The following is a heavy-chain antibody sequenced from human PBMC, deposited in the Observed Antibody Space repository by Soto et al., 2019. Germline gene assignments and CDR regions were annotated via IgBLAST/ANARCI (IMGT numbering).Heavy chain of an antibody. CDR3: ARDKEPRGPDYYDSISSGARGVLFDP. Sequence: QVQLVQSGAEVKKPGSSVKVSCKASGGTFSSYAISWVRQAPGQGLEWMGGIIPIFGTANYAQKFQGRVTITADESTSTAYRELSSLRSEDTAVYYCARDKEPRGPDYYDSISSGARGVLFDPWGQGTLVTVSS. CDR2: IIPIFGTA. D-gene: IGHD3-22*01. CDR1: GGTFSSYA. J-gene: IGHJ5*02. V-gene: IGHV1-69*12.